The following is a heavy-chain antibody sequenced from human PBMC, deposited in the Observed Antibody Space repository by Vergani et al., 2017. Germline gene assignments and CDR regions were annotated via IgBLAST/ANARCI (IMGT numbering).Heavy chain of an antibody. D-gene: IGHD2-15*01. CDR1: GYSIGSGFY. CDR2: IHNRGKT. J-gene: IGHJ4*02. Sequence: QVRLEESGPGLVKPSETLSLTCSVSGYSIGSGFYWAWIRQSPGEGLQWLTSIHNRGKTYHNPSLKSRVSVSLDTSKNRFSLNLTSVTATETAVYYCARSRPYCTSGSCPAIWGQGTLVTVSS. V-gene: IGHV4-38-2*01. CDR3: ARSRPYCTSGSCPAI.